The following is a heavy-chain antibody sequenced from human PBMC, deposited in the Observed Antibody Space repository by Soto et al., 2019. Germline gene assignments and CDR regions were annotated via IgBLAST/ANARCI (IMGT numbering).Heavy chain of an antibody. V-gene: IGHV6-1*01. CDR3: AKEDSRGTYTGYAFDP. CDR1: GANVSNNTAS. J-gene: IGHJ5*02. Sequence: SQTLSLTCAISGANVSNNTASWSWIRQSPSRGLEWLGRTFFRSKWPHDYAVSVKSRIIINADTSKNQFSLQPNSVTPEHTAVYYCAKEDSRGTYTGYAFDPWGQGTLVTVSS. D-gene: IGHD2-2*02. CDR2: TFFRSKWPH.